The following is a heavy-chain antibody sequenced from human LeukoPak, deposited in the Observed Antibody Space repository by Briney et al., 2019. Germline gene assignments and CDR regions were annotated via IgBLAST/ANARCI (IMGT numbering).Heavy chain of an antibody. Sequence: GASVKVSCKASGYTFTSHYMHWVRQAPGQGLEWMGIINPSGGSTSYAQKFQGRVTMTRDTSTSTVYMELSSLRSEDTAVYYCARDANPDYYDSSGYDYWGQGTLVTVSS. CDR3: ARDANPDYYDSSGYDY. D-gene: IGHD3-22*01. CDR1: GYTFTSHY. CDR2: INPSGGST. V-gene: IGHV1-46*01. J-gene: IGHJ4*02.